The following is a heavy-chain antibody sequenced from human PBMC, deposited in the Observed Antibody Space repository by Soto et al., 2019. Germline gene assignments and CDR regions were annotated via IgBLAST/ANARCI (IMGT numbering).Heavy chain of an antibody. Sequence: EVQLLESGGGLVQPGGSLRLSCAASGFTFGTYAMAWIRQAPGKGLEWVSAISDSDGRTYHADSVKGRFTISRDNFKNTLYRQVNRLRAEDTAVYYCARIWGSTSGYYYYGMDVWGQGTTVTVS. J-gene: IGHJ6*02. V-gene: IGHV3-23*01. CDR3: ARIWGSTSGYYYYGMDV. CDR1: GFTFGTYA. D-gene: IGHD6-6*01. CDR2: ISDSDGRT.